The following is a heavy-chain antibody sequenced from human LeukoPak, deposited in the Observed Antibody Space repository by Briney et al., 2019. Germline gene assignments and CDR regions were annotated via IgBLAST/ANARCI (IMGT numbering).Heavy chain of an antibody. CDR1: GGSISSYY. CDR2: IYTSGST. J-gene: IGHJ5*02. CDR3: ARDLQAAGPPGMYNWFDP. Sequence: SETLSLTCTVSGGSISSYYWSWIRQPAGKGLEWIGRIYTSGSTNYNPSLKSRVTMSVDTSKNQFSLKLSSVTAADTAVYYCARDLQAAGPPGMYNWFDPWGQGTLVTVSS. D-gene: IGHD6-13*01. V-gene: IGHV4-4*07.